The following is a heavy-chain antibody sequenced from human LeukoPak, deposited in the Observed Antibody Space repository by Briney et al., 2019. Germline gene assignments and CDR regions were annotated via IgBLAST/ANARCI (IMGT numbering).Heavy chain of an antibody. J-gene: IGHJ4*02. CDR2: INIEGSQK. V-gene: IGHV3-7*01. Sequence: GGSLTLSCAASGFTFTSYWMSWVRQAPGKGLEWVANINIEGSQKNYVDSVKGRFTISRDNAENSLYLQLNSLRAEDAAMYFCARDVPNGFFDYWGQGALVTVSS. CDR3: ARDVPNGFFDY. CDR1: GFTFTSYW. D-gene: IGHD2-8*01.